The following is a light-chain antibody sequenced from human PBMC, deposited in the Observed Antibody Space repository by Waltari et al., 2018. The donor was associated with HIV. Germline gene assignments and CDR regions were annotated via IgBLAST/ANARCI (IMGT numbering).Light chain of an antibody. CDR1: SSDDGSFVL. Sequence: QSALTQPTSVSGSPGQSINISCSGTSSDDGSFVLVSWYHHQSGKAPKLIIYEGDKRPSGMSARFSGSKSGNMTYLTISGLQADDEAHYYCCSYAGSTKVFGGGTRLTVL. J-gene: IGLJ3*02. CDR2: EGD. CDR3: CSYAGSTKV. V-gene: IGLV2-23*01.